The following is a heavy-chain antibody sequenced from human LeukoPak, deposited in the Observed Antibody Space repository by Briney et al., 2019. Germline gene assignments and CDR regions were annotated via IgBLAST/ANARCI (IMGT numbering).Heavy chain of an antibody. CDR2: ISSSSSTI. D-gene: IGHD3-9*01. CDR1: GFTFSSYS. CDR3: ARDMANPGAIRYFDFYGMDV. J-gene: IGHJ6*02. Sequence: GGSLRLSCAASGFTFSSYSMNWVRQAPGKGLEWVSYISSSSSTIYYADSVKGRFTISRDNAKNSLYLQMNSLRDEDTAVYYCARDMANPGAIRYFDFYGMDVWGQGTTVTVSS. V-gene: IGHV3-48*02.